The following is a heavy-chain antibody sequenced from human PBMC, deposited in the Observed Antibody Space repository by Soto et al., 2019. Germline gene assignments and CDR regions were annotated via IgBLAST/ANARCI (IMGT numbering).Heavy chain of an antibody. J-gene: IGHJ6*02. V-gene: IGHV3-30*18. CDR1: GFTFSSYG. CDR2: ISYDGSNK. CDR3: AKVMRSGYYYAPAFYYYYYGMDV. Sequence: GGSLRLSCAASGFTFSSYGMHWVRQAPGKGLEWVAVISYDGSNKYYADSVKGRFTISRDNSKNTLYLQMNSLRAEDTAVYYCAKVMRSGYYYAPAFYYYYYGMDVWGQGTTVTVSS. D-gene: IGHD3-22*01.